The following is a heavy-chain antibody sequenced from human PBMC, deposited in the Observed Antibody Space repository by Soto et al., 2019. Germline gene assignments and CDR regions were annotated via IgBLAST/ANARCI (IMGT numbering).Heavy chain of an antibody. Sequence: GGSLRLSCAASGFTFSDSGIHWVRQAPGKGLEWVAVISYDGSNTYYADSVKGRFTISRDNSRNTLYLQMNSLGAEDTAIYYCAKASVWYPYFDSWGQGTLVTVSS. D-gene: IGHD6-13*01. CDR1: GFTFSDSG. V-gene: IGHV3-30*18. CDR2: ISYDGSNT. J-gene: IGHJ4*02. CDR3: AKASVWYPYFDS.